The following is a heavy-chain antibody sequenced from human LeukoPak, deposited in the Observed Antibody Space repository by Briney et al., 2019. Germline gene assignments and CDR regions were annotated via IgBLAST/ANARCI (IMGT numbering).Heavy chain of an antibody. J-gene: IGHJ4*02. V-gene: IGHV4-4*09. D-gene: IGHD3-16*01. CDR3: ARRRGGWGEGEFDY. CDR2: IHTSGST. Sequence: SETLSLTCTVSGGSISGVYWNWIRQPPRKGLEWVGYIHTSGSTSFNASLRSRLPFSIDTSKNQVSLRLSSVTATDTAVYYCARRRGGWGEGEFDYWGQGTPVTVST. CDR1: GGSISGVY.